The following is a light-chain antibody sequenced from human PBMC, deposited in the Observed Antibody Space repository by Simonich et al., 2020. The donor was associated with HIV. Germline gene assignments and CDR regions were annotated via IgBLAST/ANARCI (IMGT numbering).Light chain of an antibody. CDR3: SSYTGSSTLPYV. CDR2: DVS. CDR1: SSDVGGYNY. J-gene: IGLJ1*01. Sequence: QSALTQPASVSGSPGQSITISCTGTSSDVGGYNYVSWYQQHPGKAPKLMIYDVSTRPSGVSNRFSGSKSGNTASLTISGLQAEDEADYYCSSYTGSSTLPYVFGTGTKVTVL. V-gene: IGLV2-14*03.